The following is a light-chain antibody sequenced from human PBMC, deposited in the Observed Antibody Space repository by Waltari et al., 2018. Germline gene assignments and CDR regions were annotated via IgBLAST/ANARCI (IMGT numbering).Light chain of an antibody. J-gene: IGKJ1*01. CDR2: SAS. V-gene: IGKV1-12*01. CDR1: QGIDNW. Sequence: DIQMTQSPSFVSASVGDRVTITCRASQGIDNWLAWYQQKPGKAPKFLIYSASSLQSGVPSRFVGSGSGTDFILTISRLQPEDSATYFCQQTNRFPRTFGQGTKVAIK. CDR3: QQTNRFPRT.